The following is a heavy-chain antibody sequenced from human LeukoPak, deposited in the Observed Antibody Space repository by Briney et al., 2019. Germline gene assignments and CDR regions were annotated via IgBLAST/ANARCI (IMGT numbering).Heavy chain of an antibody. Sequence: GGSLRLSCAASGFXFSSYSINWVRQAPGKGLEWVSSISSSSSYIYYADSVKGRFTISRDNAKNSLYLQMNSLRAEDTAVYYCARVYYDSSGYYQLDYWGQGTLVTVSS. CDR2: ISSSSSYI. J-gene: IGHJ4*02. CDR1: GFXFSSYS. V-gene: IGHV3-21*01. CDR3: ARVYYDSSGYYQLDY. D-gene: IGHD3-22*01.